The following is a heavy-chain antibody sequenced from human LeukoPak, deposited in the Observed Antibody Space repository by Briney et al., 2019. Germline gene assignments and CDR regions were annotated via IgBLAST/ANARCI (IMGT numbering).Heavy chain of an antibody. J-gene: IGHJ6*03. CDR1: GGSISSGSYY. D-gene: IGHD1-14*01. CDR3: ARDGTRRYMDV. CDR2: IYTSGST. Sequence: SQTLSLTCTVSGGSISSGSYYWSWIRQPAGKGLEWVGRIYTSGSTNYNPSLKSRVTISVDTSKNQFSLKLSSVTAVDTAVYYCARDGTRRYMDVWGKGTTVTVSS. V-gene: IGHV4-61*02.